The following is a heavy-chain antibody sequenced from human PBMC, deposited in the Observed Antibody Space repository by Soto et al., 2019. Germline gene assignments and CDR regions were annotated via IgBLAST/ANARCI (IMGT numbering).Heavy chain of an antibody. V-gene: IGHV4-31*03. CDR3: ARGVVVVPAALGSGNWFDP. CDR1: GGSISSGGYY. CDR2: IYYSGST. J-gene: IGHJ5*02. D-gene: IGHD2-2*01. Sequence: PSETLSLSCTVSGGSISSGGYYWSWIRQRPGKGLEWIGYIYYSGSTYYNPSLKSRVTISVDTSKNQFSLKLSSVTAADTAVYYCARGVVVVPAALGSGNWFDPWGQGTLVTVSS.